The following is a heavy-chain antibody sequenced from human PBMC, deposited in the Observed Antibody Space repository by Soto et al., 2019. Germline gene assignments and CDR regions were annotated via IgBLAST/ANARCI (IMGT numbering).Heavy chain of an antibody. V-gene: IGHV3-7*05. CDR2: IKQDGGEK. CDR1: GFTFSSFW. CDR3: VRSEGSSRYYYYYGMDV. D-gene: IGHD6-6*01. J-gene: IGHJ6*02. Sequence: VQLVESGGGLVQPGGSLRLSCAASGFTFSSFWMTWVRQAPGKGLEWVANIKQDGGEKYYVDSVKGRFTISRDNANNSLYLQMNSLRAEDMAVYYCVRSEGSSRYYYYYGMDVWGQGTTVTVSS.